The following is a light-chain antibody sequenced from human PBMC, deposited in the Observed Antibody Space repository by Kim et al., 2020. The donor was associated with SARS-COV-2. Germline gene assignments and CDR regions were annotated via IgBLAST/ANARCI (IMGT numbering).Light chain of an antibody. Sequence: GQSITISCTGTSSDVGGYNFVSWYQQHPGKAPKLMIYDVNKRPSGVSSRFSGSKSGNTASLTISGLQAEDEADYYCNSYTSSRTWVFGGGTQLTV. CDR3: NSYTSSRTWV. CDR1: SSDVGGYNF. J-gene: IGLJ3*02. CDR2: DVN. V-gene: IGLV2-14*03.